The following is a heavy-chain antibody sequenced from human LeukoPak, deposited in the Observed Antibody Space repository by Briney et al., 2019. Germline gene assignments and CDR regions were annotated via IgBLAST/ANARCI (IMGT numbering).Heavy chain of an antibody. CDR2: IGSRADTYET. CDR1: GFTFSGYA. J-gene: IGHJ6*03. V-gene: IGHV3-73*01. CDR3: LVEPTYHVDV. Sequence: GXSLRLSCAVSGFTFSGYAMNWVRQASGKGLEWVGRIGSRADTYETTYDASGRGNLNKAREETKKQAYMQMNNQKTEDTAVYYCLVEPTYHVDVWGKGTAVTVSS.